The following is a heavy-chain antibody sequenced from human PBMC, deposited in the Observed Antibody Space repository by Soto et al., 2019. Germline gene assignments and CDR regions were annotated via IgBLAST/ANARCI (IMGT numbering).Heavy chain of an antibody. CDR1: GYTFTGHY. CDR3: GRGRSGEIGVFY. J-gene: IGHJ4*02. Sequence: QVQLVQSGAEVKESGASVKVSCKASGYTFTGHYIHWVRQAPGQGFEWVGEIGPKNGDTRYAQKFQGRVAMTQESSITTVYMELSNLSPDDTAVYYCGRGRSGEIGVFYWGQGTLVTVHS. V-gene: IGHV1-2*02. CDR2: IGPKNGDT. D-gene: IGHD1-26*01.